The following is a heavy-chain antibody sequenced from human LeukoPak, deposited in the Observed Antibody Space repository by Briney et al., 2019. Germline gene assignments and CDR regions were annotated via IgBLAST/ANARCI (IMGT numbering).Heavy chain of an antibody. J-gene: IGHJ4*02. V-gene: IGHV3-7*01. Sequence: TGGSLRLSCAASGFSFSTYWMIWSRQTPGKAWEWVANKKGDGSEINYVDSVKGRFTIYRDNAKNSLSLQMNSLTADDTGVYYCAREGLPYSGDHWGQGTLVTVSS. CDR3: AREGLPYSGDH. D-gene: IGHD4-11*01. CDR1: GFSFSTYW. CDR2: KKGDGSEI.